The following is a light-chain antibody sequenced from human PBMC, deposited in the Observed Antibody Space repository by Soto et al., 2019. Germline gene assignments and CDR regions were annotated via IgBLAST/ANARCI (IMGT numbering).Light chain of an antibody. CDR1: SSVVGSYNL. J-gene: IGLJ1*01. CDR3: CSYEGITTYV. CDR2: EGS. Sequence: QSVLTQPASVSGSPGQSITISCTGTSSVVGSYNLVSWYQQHPGKAPKLMIYEGSKRPSGVSNRFSGSKSGNTASLTISGLQAEYEADYYCCSYEGITTYVFGTGTEVTVL. V-gene: IGLV2-23*01.